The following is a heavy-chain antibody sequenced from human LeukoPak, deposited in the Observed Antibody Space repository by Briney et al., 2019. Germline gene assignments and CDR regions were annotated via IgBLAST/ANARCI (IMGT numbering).Heavy chain of an antibody. CDR2: ISGSGGST. CDR1: GFTFSSYA. D-gene: IGHD3-22*01. CDR3: AKVPYYDSSGYYLGYYYYYMDV. Sequence: GGSLRLSCAASGFTFSSYAMSWVRQAPGKGLEWVSAISGSGGSTYYADSVKGRFTISRDNSKNTLYLQMNSLRAEDTAVYYCAKVPYYDSSGYYLGYYYYYMDVWGKGTTVTVSS. V-gene: IGHV3-23*01. J-gene: IGHJ6*03.